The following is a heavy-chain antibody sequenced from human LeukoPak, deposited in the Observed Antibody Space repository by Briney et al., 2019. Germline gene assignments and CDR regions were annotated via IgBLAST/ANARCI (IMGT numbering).Heavy chain of an antibody. CDR3: ARTERDYYYDSSGYLSFDY. CDR1: GFTFSDYY. D-gene: IGHD3-22*01. CDR2: ISSSGSTI. V-gene: IGHV3-11*01. Sequence: GGSLRLSCAASGFTFSDYYMSWIRQAPGKGLEWVSYISSSGSTIYYADSVKGRFTISRDNAKNSLYLQMNSLRAEDTAVYYCARTERDYYYDSSGYLSFDYWGQGTLVTVSS. J-gene: IGHJ4*02.